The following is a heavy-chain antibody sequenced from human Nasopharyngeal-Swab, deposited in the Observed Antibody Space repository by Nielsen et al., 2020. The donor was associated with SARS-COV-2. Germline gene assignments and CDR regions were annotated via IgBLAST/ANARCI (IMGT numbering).Heavy chain of an antibody. CDR2: IGGAGAHI. J-gene: IGHJ4*02. CDR3: AKDGYSGYGYYFDY. CDR1: GFTFNYFA. Sequence: GESLKISCAASGFTFNYFAVTWVRQAPGKGLEWVASIGGAGAHIYYADYVKGRFTISRDNAKNTLYLQMNSLRAEDTAVYYCAKDGYSGYGYYFDYWGQGTLVTVSS. V-gene: IGHV3-23*01. D-gene: IGHD5-12*01.